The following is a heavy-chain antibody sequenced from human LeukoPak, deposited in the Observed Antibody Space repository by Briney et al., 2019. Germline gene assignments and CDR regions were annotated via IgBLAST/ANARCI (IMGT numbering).Heavy chain of an antibody. D-gene: IGHD3-10*01. Sequence: GGSLRLSCAASGFTFSSYPMSWVRQAPAKGLEWVSAISGSGGSTYYADSVKGRFTISRDNSKNTLYLQMNNLRPEDTAVYYCAKSVHSGNYYNTDCWGQGAPVTVSS. J-gene: IGHJ4*02. V-gene: IGHV3-23*01. CDR3: AKSVHSGNYYNTDC. CDR2: ISGSGGST. CDR1: GFTFSSYP.